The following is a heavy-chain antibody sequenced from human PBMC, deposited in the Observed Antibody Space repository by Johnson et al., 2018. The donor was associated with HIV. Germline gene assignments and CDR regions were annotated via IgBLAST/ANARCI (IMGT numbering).Heavy chain of an antibody. CDR2: ISYDGSNK. Sequence: VQLVESGGDVVQPGRSLRLSCAASGFTFSSYGMHWVRQAPGKGLDWVADISYDGSNKYYADSVKGRFTISRDNSRNTVYLQMNSLRVEDTAVYYCAKGCRWLLERTYAFDIWGQGTMVTVSS. J-gene: IGHJ3*02. V-gene: IGHV3-30*18. CDR1: GFTFSSYG. CDR3: AKGCRWLLERTYAFDI. D-gene: IGHD3-22*01.